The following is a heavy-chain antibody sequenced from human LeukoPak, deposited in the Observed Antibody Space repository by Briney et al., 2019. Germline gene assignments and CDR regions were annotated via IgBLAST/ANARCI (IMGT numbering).Heavy chain of an antibody. J-gene: IGHJ5*02. CDR3: AQSLGSSNWIGNWFDP. CDR2: IYYTGRT. D-gene: IGHD6-13*01. Sequence: SETLSLTCTVSGGSISSSSHSWGWIRQPPGKGLEWTGSIYYTGRTYYNPFLKSRVTISVDTSKNQFSLKLSSVTAADTAVYYCAQSLGSSNWIGNWFDPWGQGTLVTVSS. V-gene: IGHV4-39*01. CDR1: GGSISSSSHS.